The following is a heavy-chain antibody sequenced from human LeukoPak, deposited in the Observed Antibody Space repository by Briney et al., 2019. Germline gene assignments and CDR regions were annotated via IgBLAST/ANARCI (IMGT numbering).Heavy chain of an antibody. V-gene: IGHV1-46*01. J-gene: IGHJ4*02. CDR3: ARDLYDSRGKEVIGGD. D-gene: IGHD3-22*01. CDR2: INPSGGST. Sequence: ASVKVSCKASGYTFTSYYMHWVRQAPGQGLEWMGIINPSGGSTSYAQKFQGRVTMTRDMSTSTVYMELSSLRSEDTAVYYCARDLYDSRGKEVIGGDWGQGTLVTVSS. CDR1: GYTFTSYY.